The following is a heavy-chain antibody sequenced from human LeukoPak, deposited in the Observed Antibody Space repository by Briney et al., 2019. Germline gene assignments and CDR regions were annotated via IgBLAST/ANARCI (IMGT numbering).Heavy chain of an antibody. D-gene: IGHD3-22*01. Sequence: SETLSLTCTVSGGSISSSSYYWGWIRQPPGKGLEWIGSIYYSGSTYYNPSLKSRVTISVDTSKNQFSLKLSSVTAADTAVYYCARQNWNYYDSRSLYYMDVWGKGTTVTISS. J-gene: IGHJ6*03. V-gene: IGHV4-39*01. CDR1: GGSISSSSYY. CDR2: IYYSGST. CDR3: ARQNWNYYDSRSLYYMDV.